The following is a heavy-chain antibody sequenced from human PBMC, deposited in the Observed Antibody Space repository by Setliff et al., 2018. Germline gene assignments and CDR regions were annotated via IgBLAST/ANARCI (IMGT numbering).Heavy chain of an antibody. CDR3: ARAGGYYDLTKEGYYYYYYMDV. J-gene: IGHJ6*03. Sequence: GGSLRLSCAASGLTLINNGFHWVRQAPGKGLEWVAIIWHDGTNKHYADSVKGRFDISRDSSKNTVYLQMNSLTAEDTAMYYCARAGGYYDLTKEGYYYYYYMDVWGKGTTVTVSS. D-gene: IGHD3-10*01. CDR2: IWHDGTNK. V-gene: IGHV3-33*01. CDR1: GLTLINNG.